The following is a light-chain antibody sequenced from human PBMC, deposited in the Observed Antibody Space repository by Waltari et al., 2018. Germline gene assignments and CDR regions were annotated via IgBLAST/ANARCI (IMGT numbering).Light chain of an antibody. V-gene: IGKV3-15*01. CDR3: QQYSNGPPQIT. J-gene: IGKJ4*01. CDR1: QSVGSA. CDR2: GAS. Sequence: IVMTQSPATLSVSPGENATLSCRASQSVGSALAWYQQKPGQTPRLLIYGASTRASGIPARFSGSGSGTEFTLTISSLQSEDFAVYYCQQYSNGPPQITFGGGTKVDIK.